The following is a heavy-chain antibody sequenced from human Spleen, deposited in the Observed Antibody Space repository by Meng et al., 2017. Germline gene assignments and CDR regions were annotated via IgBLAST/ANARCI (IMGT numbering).Heavy chain of an antibody. CDR3: TSPTYYSDSSGYYFDY. J-gene: IGHJ4*02. V-gene: IGHV3-49*04. Sequence: GESLKISCTASGFISGGYALSWVRQAPGKGLEWVGFIRSRSYGGTTEYAASVKGRFTISRDDSKSIAYLQMNNLKTEDTAVYYCTSPTYYSDSSGYYFDYWGQGTLVTVSS. CDR2: IRSRSYGGTT. CDR1: GFISGGYA. D-gene: IGHD3-22*01.